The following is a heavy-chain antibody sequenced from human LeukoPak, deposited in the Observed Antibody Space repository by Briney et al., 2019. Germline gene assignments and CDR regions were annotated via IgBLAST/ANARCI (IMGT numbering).Heavy chain of an antibody. Sequence: VASVKVSCKASGYTFTSYAMHWGRQAPGQRLGWMGWINAGNGNTKYSQKFQGRVTITRDTSASTAYMELSSLRSEDTAVYYCADIMAGTEFDYWGQGTLVTVSS. CDR2: INAGNGNT. V-gene: IGHV1-3*01. J-gene: IGHJ4*02. D-gene: IGHD6-19*01. CDR1: GYTFTSYA. CDR3: ADIMAGTEFDY.